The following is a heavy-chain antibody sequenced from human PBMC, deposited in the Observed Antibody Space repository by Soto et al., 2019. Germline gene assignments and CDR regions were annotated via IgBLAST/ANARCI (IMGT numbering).Heavy chain of an antibody. CDR3: TGSYYRLRYYSGLDV. Sequence: PGGSLRLSCTASGLTLGDYAMSWVRQAPGKGLEWVGFIRSKAYGGTTEYAASVKGRFTISRDDSKSIAYLQMNSLKTEDTAVYYCTGSYYRLRYYSGLDVWGQSTTVTVS. D-gene: IGHD1-26*01. V-gene: IGHV3-49*04. J-gene: IGHJ6*02. CDR2: IRSKAYGGTT. CDR1: GLTLGDYA.